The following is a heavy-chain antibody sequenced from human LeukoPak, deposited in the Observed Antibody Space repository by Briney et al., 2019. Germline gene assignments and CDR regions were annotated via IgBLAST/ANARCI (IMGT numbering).Heavy chain of an antibody. Sequence: GGSLTLSCAASGFTLSSYSMNWVRPAAGKGREWVPSILSIRSDIYYADSVKARFTISRDNAKDSLYLQMNSLRAEDTAVYYCARVDHPYSSATFIIRGAFDIWGQGTMVTVSS. D-gene: IGHD3-22*01. CDR2: ILSIRSDI. V-gene: IGHV3-21*01. CDR3: ARVDHPYSSATFIIRGAFDI. J-gene: IGHJ3*02. CDR1: GFTLSSYS.